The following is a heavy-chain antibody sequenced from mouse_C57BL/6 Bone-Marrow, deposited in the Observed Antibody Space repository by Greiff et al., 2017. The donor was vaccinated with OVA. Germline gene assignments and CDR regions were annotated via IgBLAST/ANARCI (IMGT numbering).Heavy chain of an antibody. V-gene: IGHV5-4*03. D-gene: IGHD2-12*01. Sequence: EVKLVESGGGLVKPGGSLKLSCAASGFTFSSYAMSWVRQTPEKRLEWVATISDGGSYTYYPDNVKGRFTISRDNAKNNLYLQMSHLKSEDTAMYYCASEDRSVTGGQGTTLTVSS. CDR1: GFTFSSYA. CDR2: ISDGGSYT. J-gene: IGHJ2*01. CDR3: ASEDRSVT.